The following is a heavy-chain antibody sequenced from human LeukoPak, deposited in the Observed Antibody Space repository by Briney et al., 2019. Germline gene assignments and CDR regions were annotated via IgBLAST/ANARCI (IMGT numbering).Heavy chain of an antibody. CDR3: ARGRGYRAFDY. D-gene: IGHD5-12*01. CDR2: INHSGST. CDR1: GGSFSGYY. Sequence: PSETLSLTCAVYGGSFSGYYWSWIRQPPGKGLEWIGEINHSGSTNYNPSLKSRVTISVDTSKNQFSLKLSSVTAADTAVYYCARGRGYRAFDYWGQGTLVTVSS. V-gene: IGHV4-34*01. J-gene: IGHJ4*02.